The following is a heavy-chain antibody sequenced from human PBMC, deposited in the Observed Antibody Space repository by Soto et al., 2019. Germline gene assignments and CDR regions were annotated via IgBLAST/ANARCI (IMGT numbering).Heavy chain of an antibody. J-gene: IGHJ6*02. CDR3: ARFLGGAGSYYDGQNYNYYNGMDV. V-gene: IGHV1-69*01. D-gene: IGHD3-10*01. Sequence: QAQLVQSGAEVKKPGSSVKVSCKASGGPYNSFAISWVRQAPGQGLEWIGGIIHVFGTATYAQKFKGRVTITAEESTSTAYMELSSLTSEDTAVYYCARFLGGAGSYYDGQNYNYYNGMDVWGQGTTVTVSS. CDR2: IIHVFGTA. CDR1: GGPYNSFA.